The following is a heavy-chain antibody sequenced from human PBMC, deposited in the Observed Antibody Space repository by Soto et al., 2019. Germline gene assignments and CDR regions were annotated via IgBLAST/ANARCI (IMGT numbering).Heavy chain of an antibody. V-gene: IGHV1-3*01. D-gene: IGHD6-13*01. J-gene: IGHJ4*02. CDR3: ARDHAGYFDY. CDR1: GYTFTSYA. Sequence: ASVKVSCKASGYTFTSYAMHWVRQAPGQRLEWMGWINAGNGNTKCSQKFQGRVTITRDTSASTAYMELSSLRSEDTAVYYCARDHAGYFDYWGQGTLVTVSS. CDR2: INAGNGNT.